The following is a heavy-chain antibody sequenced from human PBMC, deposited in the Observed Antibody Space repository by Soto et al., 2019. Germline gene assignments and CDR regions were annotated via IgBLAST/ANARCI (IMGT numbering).Heavy chain of an antibody. Sequence: ASVKVSCKASGYRFSNNYIHWVRQAPGQGLEWMGIVNPSGGSTTYAQKFQGRITMTRDTSTDTVYMELSSLRSEDTAVYYCASATTKYSNPIPKAYYGMDVWGPGTTVTVSS. J-gene: IGHJ6*02. CDR3: ASATTKYSNPIPKAYYGMDV. D-gene: IGHD4-17*01. V-gene: IGHV1-46*01. CDR1: GYRFSNNY. CDR2: VNPSGGST.